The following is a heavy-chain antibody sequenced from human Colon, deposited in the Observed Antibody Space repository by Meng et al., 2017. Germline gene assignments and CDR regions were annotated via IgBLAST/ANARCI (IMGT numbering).Heavy chain of an antibody. V-gene: IGHV1-3*04. Sequence: QVHLMQSGAELKKPGASVKVSCQASGYSFTSYGMHWLRQAPGQRPEWMGWIYTADGNTRYSQRFQDRLTITSDTFARTAYMELSSLRSEDTAVYFCARDERGGPYYFDYWGQGTLVTVSS. CDR2: IYTADGNT. J-gene: IGHJ4*02. CDR3: ARDERGGPYYFDY. CDR1: GYSFTSYG.